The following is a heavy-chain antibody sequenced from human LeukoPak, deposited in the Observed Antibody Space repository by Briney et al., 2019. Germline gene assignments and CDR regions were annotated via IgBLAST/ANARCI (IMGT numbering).Heavy chain of an antibody. CDR1: GFTFSDYY. V-gene: IGHV3-11*01. CDR2: ISSSGSTI. J-gene: IGHJ4*02. Sequence: GGSLRLSCAASGFTFSDYYMSWIRQAPGKGLEWVSYISSSGSTIYYADSVKGRFTISRDNAKNSLYLQMNSLRAEDTAVYYCTRDRHNNNYDSRRPDYWGQGTLVTVSS. CDR3: TRDRHNNNYDSRRPDY. D-gene: IGHD3-22*01.